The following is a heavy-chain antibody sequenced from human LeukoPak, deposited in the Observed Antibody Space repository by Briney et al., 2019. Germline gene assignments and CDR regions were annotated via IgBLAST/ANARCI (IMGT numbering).Heavy chain of an antibody. CDR1: GFTFSNSA. J-gene: IGHJ4*02. D-gene: IGHD3-10*02. CDR3: ASEDVDTGDF. Sequence: GGSLRVSCAGSGFTFSNSAIHWVRLAAGKGLEWVAFISHDGSNKYFSDSVDGRFTVSRLNSQNTAYLQMNNLRPEDTAIYYCASEDVDTGDFWGQGTLVTVSS. CDR2: ISHDGSNK. V-gene: IGHV3-30*04.